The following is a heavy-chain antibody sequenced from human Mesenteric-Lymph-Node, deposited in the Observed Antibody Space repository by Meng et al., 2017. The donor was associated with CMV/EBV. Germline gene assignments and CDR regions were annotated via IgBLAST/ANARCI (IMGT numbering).Heavy chain of an antibody. CDR3: AREGTTTTAFDLLIPNNWFDP. J-gene: IGHJ5*02. D-gene: IGHD1-26*01. Sequence: ASVKVSCKASGYTFTNYDINWVRQATGQGLEWMGWINPNSGGTNYAQKFQGRVTMTRDTSMSTVYMELSRLRSDDTAVYYCAREGTTTTAFDLLIPNNWFDPWGQGTLVTVSS. V-gene: IGHV1-2*02. CDR2: INPNSGGT. CDR1: GYTFTNYD.